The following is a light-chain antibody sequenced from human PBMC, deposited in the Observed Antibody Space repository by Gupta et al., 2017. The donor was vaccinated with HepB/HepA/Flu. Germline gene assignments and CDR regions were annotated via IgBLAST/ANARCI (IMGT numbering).Light chain of an antibody. Sequence: QSVLTQPPSASGTPGQRVTISCSGSSSNIGSNGVNWYQQLPGTAPKLLNYNNGQRPSGVPGRFSGSKSDTSASLAIIGLQSEDEADYYSATWDASGTVLFGGGTKLTVL. CDR3: ATWDASGTVL. J-gene: IGLJ2*01. CDR1: SSNIGSNG. CDR2: NNG. V-gene: IGLV1-44*01.